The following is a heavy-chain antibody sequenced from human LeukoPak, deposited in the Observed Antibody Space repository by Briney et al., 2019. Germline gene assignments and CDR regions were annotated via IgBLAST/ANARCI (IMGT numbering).Heavy chain of an antibody. V-gene: IGHV3-7*01. Sequence: GGSLRLSCAASGFTFSSYWMSWVRQAPGKGLEWVANIKQDGSEKYYVDSVKGRFTISRDNAKNSLYLQMNSLGAEDTAVYYCARMYCSGGSCYQFDYWGQGTLVTVSS. D-gene: IGHD2-15*01. CDR3: ARMYCSGGSCYQFDY. CDR1: GFTFSSYW. CDR2: IKQDGSEK. J-gene: IGHJ4*02.